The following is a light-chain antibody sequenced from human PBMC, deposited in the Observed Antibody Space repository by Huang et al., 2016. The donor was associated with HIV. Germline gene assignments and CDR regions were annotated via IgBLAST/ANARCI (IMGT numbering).Light chain of an antibody. CDR3: QQYYNPPLT. J-gene: IGKJ2*01. Sequence: IQMTQSPSSLSASIGDRVTITCRASQGIRNSLAWYQQKPGKAPNLLIHAASRLESGVPSRFSASGSGTDYTLTISSLQPEDFATYYCQQYYNPPLTFGQGTKVEIK. CDR1: QGIRNS. V-gene: IGKV1-NL1*01. CDR2: AAS.